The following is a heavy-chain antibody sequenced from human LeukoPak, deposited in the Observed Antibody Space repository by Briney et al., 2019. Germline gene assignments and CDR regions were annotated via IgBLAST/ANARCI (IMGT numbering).Heavy chain of an antibody. D-gene: IGHD6-13*01. Sequence: ASVKVSCKASGYTFTGYYMHWVRQAPGQGLEWMGWINPNSGGTNYAQKFQGRVTMTRDTSISTAYMELSRLRSDDTAVYYYARDRGSSWYQGVDAFDIWGQGTMVTVSS. CDR2: INPNSGGT. CDR3: ARDRGSSWYQGVDAFDI. V-gene: IGHV1-2*02. CDR1: GYTFTGYY. J-gene: IGHJ3*02.